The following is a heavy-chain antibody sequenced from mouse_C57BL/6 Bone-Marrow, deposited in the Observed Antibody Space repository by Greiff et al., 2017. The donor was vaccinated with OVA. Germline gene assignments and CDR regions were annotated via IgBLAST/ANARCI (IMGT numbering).Heavy chain of an antibody. V-gene: IGHV1-69*01. CDR1: GYTFTSYW. CDR2: IDPSDSYT. J-gene: IGHJ2*01. D-gene: IGHD3-1*01. Sequence: QVQLQQSGAELVMPGASVKLSCKASGYTFTSYWMHWVKQRPGQGLEWIGEIDPSDSYTNYNQKFKGKSTLTVDKSSSTAYMQLSSLTSEDSAVYYCARLGLRYFDYWGQGTTLTVSS. CDR3: ARLGLRYFDY.